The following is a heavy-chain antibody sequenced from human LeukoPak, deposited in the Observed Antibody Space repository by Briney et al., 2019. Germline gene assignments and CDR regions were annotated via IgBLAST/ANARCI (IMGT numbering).Heavy chain of an antibody. CDR3: TTDGVGVEGATYDN. CDR1: GFTFINAW. J-gene: IGHJ4*02. D-gene: IGHD1-26*01. Sequence: GGSLRLSCAASGFTFINAWMGWVRQAPGKGLEWVGRIKAKAHGRTIEYSAPVKGRFTISRDDSKNTLYLQVNSLKTEDTAVYYCTTDGVGVEGATYDNGGEGTLVSVSS. V-gene: IGHV3-15*01. CDR2: IKAKAHGRTI.